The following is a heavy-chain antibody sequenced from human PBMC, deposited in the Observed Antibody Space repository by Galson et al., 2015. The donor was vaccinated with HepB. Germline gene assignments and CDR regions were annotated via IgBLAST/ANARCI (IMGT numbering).Heavy chain of an antibody. D-gene: IGHD3-22*01. CDR3: ARDREAVIDY. CDR2: INTNTGHP. CDR1: GYTFINYA. Sequence: SVKVSCKASGYTFINYAMNWVRQAPGQGLEWMGWINTNTGHPTYAQGFTGWFVFSLDTSVSTAYLHVSSLKAEDTAVYYCARDREAVIDYWGQGTLVTVSS. V-gene: IGHV7-4-1*02. J-gene: IGHJ4*02.